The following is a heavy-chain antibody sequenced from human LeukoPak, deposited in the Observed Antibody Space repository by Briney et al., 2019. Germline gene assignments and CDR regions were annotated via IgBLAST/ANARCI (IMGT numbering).Heavy chain of an antibody. J-gene: IGHJ6*02. V-gene: IGHV4-39*01. CDR3: ARNYYDTSGYSKFGMDV. CDR1: GGSISSSSFY. CDR2: IYYTGTT. Sequence: SETLSLTCTVAGGSISSSSFYWGWIRQPPGKGLEWVGIIYYTGTTYYNTSLRSRVTISVDTSKKQFSLRLSSVTAADTAVYYCARNYYDTSGYSKFGMDVWGQGTTVTVSS. D-gene: IGHD3-22*01.